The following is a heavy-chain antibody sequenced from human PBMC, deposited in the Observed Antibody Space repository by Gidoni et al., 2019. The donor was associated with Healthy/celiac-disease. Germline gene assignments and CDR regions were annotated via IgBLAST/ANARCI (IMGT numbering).Heavy chain of an antibody. CDR2: LYYSGST. V-gene: IGHV4-59*01. Sequence: QVQLQESGPGLVKPSETLSLPCTVSGGSTSSSYWSWIRQPPGKGLEWIGYLYYSGSTNYNPSLKSRVTISVDTSKNQFSLKLSSVTAADTAVYYCAREGDSSSWYYGMDVWGQGTTVTVSS. D-gene: IGHD6-13*01. CDR3: AREGDSSSWYYGMDV. J-gene: IGHJ6*02. CDR1: GGSTSSSY.